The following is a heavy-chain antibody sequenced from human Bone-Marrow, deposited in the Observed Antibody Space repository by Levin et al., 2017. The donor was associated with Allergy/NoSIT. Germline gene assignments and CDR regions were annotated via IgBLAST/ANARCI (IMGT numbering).Heavy chain of an antibody. Sequence: GGSLRLSCAASGFSVSSKYMIWVRQAPGKGLEYVSIMYSGGDTFYADSVRGRFTISRDDSKNTLYLLMNSLRVADTAVYYCARVIALAGTAFDLWGQGTLVTVSS. J-gene: IGHJ5*02. D-gene: IGHD6-19*01. CDR1: GFSVSSKY. CDR2: MYSGGDT. CDR3: ARVIALAGTAFDL. V-gene: IGHV3-53*01.